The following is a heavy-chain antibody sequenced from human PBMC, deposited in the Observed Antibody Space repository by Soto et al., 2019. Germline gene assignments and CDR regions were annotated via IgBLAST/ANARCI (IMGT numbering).Heavy chain of an antibody. J-gene: IGHJ4*02. V-gene: IGHV3-33*01. CDR1: GFTFSTYG. CDR2: IGYDGSNK. Sequence: QVQLVESGGGVVQPGRSLSLSCAASGFTFSTYGMHWVRQAPGKGLEWVAVIGYDGSNKYYADSVKGRFTISRDNSKNTLFLQMNSLRAEDTAVYYWARAVGPFDYWGQGTLVTVSS. CDR3: ARAVGPFDY.